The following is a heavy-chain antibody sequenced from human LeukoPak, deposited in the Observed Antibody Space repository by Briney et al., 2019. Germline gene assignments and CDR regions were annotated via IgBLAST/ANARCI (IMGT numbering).Heavy chain of an antibody. D-gene: IGHD6-13*01. CDR2: ISYDGSNK. J-gene: IGHJ4*02. CDR3: ARDLRSSSFDY. V-gene: IGHV3-30*04. CDR1: GFTFSSYA. Sequence: GGSLRLSCAASGFTFSSYAMHWVHQAPGKGLEWVAVISYDGSNKYYADSVKGRFTISRDNSKNTLYLQMNSLRAEDTAVYYCARDLRSSSFDYWGQGTLVTVSS.